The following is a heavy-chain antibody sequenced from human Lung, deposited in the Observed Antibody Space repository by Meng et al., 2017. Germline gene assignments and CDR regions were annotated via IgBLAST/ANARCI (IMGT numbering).Heavy chain of an antibody. Sequence: ASVKVSCKASGYTFTSYDINWVRQATGQGLEWMGWMNPNSGNTGYAQKFQGRVTMTRNTSISTAYMELSSLRSEDTAVYYCSSSPSHSSGYYYDWGQGTLVTVSS. CDR2: MNPNSGNT. CDR1: GYTFTSYD. D-gene: IGHD3-22*01. V-gene: IGHV1-8*01. CDR3: SSSPSHSSGYYYD. J-gene: IGHJ4*02.